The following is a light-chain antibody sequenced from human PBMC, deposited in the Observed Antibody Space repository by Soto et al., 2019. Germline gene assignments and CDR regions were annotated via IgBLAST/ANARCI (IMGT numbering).Light chain of an antibody. J-gene: IGLJ1*01. CDR1: SSDVGGYNY. CDR2: DVS. CDR3: SSYTSSSLYV. Sequence: QSALAQPASVSGSPGQSITISCTGTSSDVGGYNYVSWYQQLPGKAPKLMIYDVSDRPPGVSNRFSGSKSGNTASLTISGLQAEDEADYYCSSYTSSSLYVFGTGTKVTVL. V-gene: IGLV2-14*01.